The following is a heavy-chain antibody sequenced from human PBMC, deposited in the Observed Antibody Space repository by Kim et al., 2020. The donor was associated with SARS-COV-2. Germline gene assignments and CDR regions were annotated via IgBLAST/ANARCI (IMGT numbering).Heavy chain of an antibody. J-gene: IGHJ4*02. CDR1: GFSFSSYA. Sequence: GGSLRLSCAASGFSFSSYAMHWVRQAPGKGLEWVAVISYDGSNRYYADSVKGRFTISRDNSKNTLYLQMNSLRAEDTSVYYCAREFLAAAGPPFDYWGQGPLVTVSS. V-gene: IGHV3-30-3*01. CDR3: AREFLAAAGPPFDY. D-gene: IGHD6-13*01. CDR2: ISYDGSNR.